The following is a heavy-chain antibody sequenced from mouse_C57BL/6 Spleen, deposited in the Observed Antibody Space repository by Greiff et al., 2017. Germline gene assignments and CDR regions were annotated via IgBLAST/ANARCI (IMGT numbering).Heavy chain of an antibody. Sequence: ESGPGLVKPSQSLSLTCSVTGYSITSGYYWNWIRQFPGNKLEWMGYISYDGSNNYNPSLKNRISITRDTSKNQFFLKLNSVTTEDTATXYCAREERNLLPDYWGQGTTLTVSS. CDR1: GYSITSGYY. V-gene: IGHV3-6*01. J-gene: IGHJ2*01. D-gene: IGHD1-1*01. CDR3: AREERNLLPDY. CDR2: ISYDGSN.